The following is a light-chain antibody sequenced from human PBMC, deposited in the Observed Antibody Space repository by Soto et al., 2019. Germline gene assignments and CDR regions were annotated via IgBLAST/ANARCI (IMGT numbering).Light chain of an antibody. CDR3: QQYYSFPRT. V-gene: IGKV3-20*01. CDR2: GAS. Sequence: EIVLTQSPGTLSLSPGERATLSCRASQSVSSSYLAWYQQKPGQAPRLLIYGASSRATGIPDRFSGSGSGTDFTLTISSLQPEDFATYFCQQYYSFPRTFGQGTKLEIK. CDR1: QSVSSSY. J-gene: IGKJ2*01.